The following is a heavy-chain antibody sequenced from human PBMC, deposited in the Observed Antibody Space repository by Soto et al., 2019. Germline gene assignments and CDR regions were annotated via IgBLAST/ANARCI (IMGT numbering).Heavy chain of an antibody. CDR1: DFTVRTHY. CDR2: IYSNGTT. Sequence: EELLVESGGGLIQPGGSLTLSCAASDFTVRTHYMSWVRQAPGKGLEWVSIIYSNGTTLYAESVRGRFSISRDSSKNTLYLQMQSLRAEDTAIYYCARDYPFSGMDVWGQGTTVTVSS. J-gene: IGHJ6*02. CDR3: ARDYPFSGMDV. V-gene: IGHV3-53*01.